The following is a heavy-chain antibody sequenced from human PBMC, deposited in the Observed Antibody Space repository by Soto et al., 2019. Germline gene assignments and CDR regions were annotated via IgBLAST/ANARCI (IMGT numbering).Heavy chain of an antibody. CDR2: IYYSGST. D-gene: IGHD1-20*01. J-gene: IGHJ5*01. CDR3: ARERGNWNDFWFDS. Sequence: SETLSLTCTVSGGSISSGDYYWSWIRQPPGKGLEWIGYIYYSGSTYYNPSLKSRVTISVDTSKNQFSLKLSSVTAADTAVYYCARERGNWNDFWFDSWGQGTLVTVSS. CDR1: GGSISSGDYY. V-gene: IGHV4-30-4*01.